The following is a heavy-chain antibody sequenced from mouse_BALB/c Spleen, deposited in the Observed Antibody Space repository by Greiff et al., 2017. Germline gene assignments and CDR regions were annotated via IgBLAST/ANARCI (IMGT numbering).Heavy chain of an antibody. CDR3: TREGSYRYDWFAY. J-gene: IGHJ3*01. V-gene: IGHV1-5*01. Sequence: EVQLQESGTVLARPGASVKMSCKASGYTFTSYWMHWVKQRPGKGLEWIGAIYPGNSDTSYNQKFKGKAKLTAVTSTSTAYMELSSLTNEDSAVYYCTREGSYRYDWFAYWGQGTLVTVSA. D-gene: IGHD2-14*01. CDR1: GYTFTSYW. CDR2: IYPGNSDT.